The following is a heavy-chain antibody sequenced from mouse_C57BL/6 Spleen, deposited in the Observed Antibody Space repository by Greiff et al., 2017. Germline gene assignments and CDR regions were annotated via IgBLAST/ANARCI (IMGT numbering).Heavy chain of an antibody. CDR3: ARHERGYFSIQGFAS. J-gene: IGHJ3*01. D-gene: IGHD2-5*01. CDR1: GYTFTEYT. CDR2: FYPGSGSI. Sequence: QVQLKQSGAELVKPGASVKLSCKASGYTFTEYTIHWVKQRSGQGLVWIGWFYPGSGSIKYNEKFKDKATLTADKSSNTVYMELSRLTSEVSAVYFCARHERGYFSIQGFASGGQETLVTVSA. V-gene: IGHV1-62-2*01.